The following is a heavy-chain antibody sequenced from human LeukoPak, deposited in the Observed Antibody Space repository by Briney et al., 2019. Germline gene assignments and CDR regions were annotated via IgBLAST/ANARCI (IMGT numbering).Heavy chain of an antibody. Sequence: ASVKVSCKASGGTFSSYAISWVRQAPGQGLEWMGWINPNSGGTNYAQTFQGRVTMTRDTSISTAYMELSRLRSDDTAVYFCASGAEYCGGDCYDKYYFDYWGQGTLVTVSS. J-gene: IGHJ4*02. CDR2: INPNSGGT. CDR1: GGTFSSYA. D-gene: IGHD2-21*02. V-gene: IGHV1-2*02. CDR3: ASGAEYCGGDCYDKYYFDY.